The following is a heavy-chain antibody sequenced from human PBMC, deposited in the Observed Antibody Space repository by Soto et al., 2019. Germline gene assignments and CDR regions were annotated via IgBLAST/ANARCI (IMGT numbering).Heavy chain of an antibody. J-gene: IGHJ4*02. CDR3: ARDNEGEGRFDY. D-gene: IGHD1-1*01. CDR1: GGTFSSYA. CDR2: IIPIFGTA. V-gene: IGHV1-69*01. Sequence: QVQLVQSGAEVKKPGSSVKVSCKASGGTFSSYAISWVRQAPGQGLEWMGGIIPIFGTANYAQKFQGRVTITAAESTSTAHMELSSRRSEYTAVYYCARDNEGEGRFDYWGQGTLVTVSS.